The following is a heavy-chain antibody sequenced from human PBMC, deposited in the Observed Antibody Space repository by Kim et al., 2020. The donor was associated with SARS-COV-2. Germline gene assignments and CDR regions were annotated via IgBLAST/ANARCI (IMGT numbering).Heavy chain of an antibody. D-gene: IGHD6-19*01. V-gene: IGHV4-59*01. Sequence: PETLSLTCTVSGGSISSYYWSWIRQPPGKGLEWIGYIYYSGSTNYNPSLKSRVTISVDTSKNQFSLKLSSVTAADTAVYYCARVIAVAGTIRYYYGMDVWGQGTTVTVSS. CDR1: GGSISSYY. J-gene: IGHJ6*02. CDR3: ARVIAVAGTIRYYYGMDV. CDR2: IYYSGST.